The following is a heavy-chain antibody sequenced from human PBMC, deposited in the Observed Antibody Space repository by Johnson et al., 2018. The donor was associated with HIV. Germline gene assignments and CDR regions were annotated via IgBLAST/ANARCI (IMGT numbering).Heavy chain of an antibody. CDR1: GFTFSDYY. V-gene: IGHV3-33*08. D-gene: IGHD1-26*01. J-gene: IGHJ3*02. CDR3: ARDRSPYSRVSLGGI. CDR2: IWYDGSNK. Sequence: QVQLVESGGGLVKPGGSLRLSCAASGFTFSDYYMSWIRQAPGKGLEWVAVIWYDGSNKYYADSVKGRIPVSRDNSKNTLSLKMDSLRPEDTAVYYCARDRSPYSRVSLGGIWGQGTMVTVSS.